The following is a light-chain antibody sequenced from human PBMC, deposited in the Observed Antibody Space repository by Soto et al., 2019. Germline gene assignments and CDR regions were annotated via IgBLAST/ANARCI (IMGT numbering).Light chain of an antibody. CDR1: QSISSY. CDR2: AAS. J-gene: IGKJ3*01. CDR3: QQSYSLFT. Sequence: DIQMTQSPSSLSASVGDRVTITCRASQSISSYLNWYQQKPGKAPKLLIYAASSLQSGVPSRFSGSGSGTDFTLTISSPQPEDFATYYCQQSYSLFTFGPGTKVDIK. V-gene: IGKV1-39*01.